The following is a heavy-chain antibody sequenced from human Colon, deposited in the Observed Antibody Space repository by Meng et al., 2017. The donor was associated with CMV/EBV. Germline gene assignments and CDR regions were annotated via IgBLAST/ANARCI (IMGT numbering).Heavy chain of an antibody. Sequence: ASVKVSCKASGYPFSGYYIPWVRQAPGQGLEWMGWVYPNNGDTKYAQTFQGRVAMARDKSISTAYMELSSLRSDDTAIYYCARAASYCSNTDCYGNWFHPWGQGTVVTVSS. D-gene: IGHD2-2*01. CDR2: VYPNNGDT. V-gene: IGHV1-2*02. J-gene: IGHJ5*02. CDR3: ARAASYCSNTDCYGNWFHP. CDR1: GYPFSGYY.